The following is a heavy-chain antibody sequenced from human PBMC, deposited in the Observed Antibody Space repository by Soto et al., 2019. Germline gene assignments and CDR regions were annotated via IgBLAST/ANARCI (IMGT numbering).Heavy chain of an antibody. CDR1: GFTVSSNY. CDR2: IYSGGST. D-gene: IGHD3-22*01. Sequence: EVQLVESGGGLIQPGGSLRLSCAASGFTVSSNYMSWVRQAPGKGLEWVSVIYSGGSTYYADSVKGRFTISRGNAKNTLYLHMNGLGAEDTAVYDCARGLLIAALDYWGQGTMVTVSS. V-gene: IGHV3-53*01. J-gene: IGHJ4*02. CDR3: ARGLLIAALDY.